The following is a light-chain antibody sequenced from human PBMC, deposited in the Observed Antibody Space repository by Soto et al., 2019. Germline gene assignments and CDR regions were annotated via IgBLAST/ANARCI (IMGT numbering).Light chain of an antibody. V-gene: IGKV3-11*01. Sequence: EVVLTPSPVSLSLSPGERATLSCRPSQSFRCLLAWHQQKPGPAPMLLISAAYNRATGIPPRFSGSGSGTDFTLTISSLEPEDSAVYYCQQRHMWPITFGQGTRLEIK. CDR3: QQRHMWPIT. J-gene: IGKJ5*01. CDR2: AAY. CDR1: QSFRCL.